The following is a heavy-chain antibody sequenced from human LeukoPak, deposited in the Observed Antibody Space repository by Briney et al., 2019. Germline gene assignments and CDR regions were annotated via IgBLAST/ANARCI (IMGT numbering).Heavy chain of an antibody. CDR2: ISGSGGST. V-gene: IGHV3-23*01. Sequence: GGSLRLSCAASGFTFSSYAMSWVRQAPGKGLEWVSAISGSGGSTYYADSVKGRFTISRDNSKNTLYLQMNSLRAEDSAVYYCAREIHDGDAFDIWGQGTMVTVSS. CDR1: GFTFSSYA. CDR3: AREIHDGDAFDI. J-gene: IGHJ3*02. D-gene: IGHD3-3*01.